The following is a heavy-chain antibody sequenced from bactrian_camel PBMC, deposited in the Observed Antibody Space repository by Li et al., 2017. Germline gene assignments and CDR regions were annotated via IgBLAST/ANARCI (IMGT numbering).Heavy chain of an antibody. Sequence: VQLVESGGGLVQPGGSLRLSCAASGFTFSSYSMTWVRQAPGKGLEWVSFIRSSGGITAYADSVKGRFTISRDNAESTVYLQMNSLKPEDTALYYCVRDRSSPYGRSLFTPPHEYAYWGQGTQVTVS. CDR1: GFTFSSYS. D-gene: IGHD6*01. CDR2: IRSSGGIT. V-gene: IGHV3S40*01. CDR3: VRDRSSPYGRSLFTPPHEYAY. J-gene: IGHJ4*01.